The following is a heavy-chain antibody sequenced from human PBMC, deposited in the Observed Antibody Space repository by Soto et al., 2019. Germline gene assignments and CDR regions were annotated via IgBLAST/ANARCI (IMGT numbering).Heavy chain of an antibody. CDR2: INHSGST. CDR3: ARARITIFGVVIIRHYFDY. CDR1: GGSFSGYY. J-gene: IGHJ4*02. Sequence: SETLSLTCAVYGGSFSGYYWSWIRQPPGKGLEWIGEINHSGSTNYNPSPKSRVTISVDTSKNQFSLKLSSVTAADTAVYYCARARITIFGVVIIRHYFDYWGQGTLVTVSS. D-gene: IGHD3-3*01. V-gene: IGHV4-34*01.